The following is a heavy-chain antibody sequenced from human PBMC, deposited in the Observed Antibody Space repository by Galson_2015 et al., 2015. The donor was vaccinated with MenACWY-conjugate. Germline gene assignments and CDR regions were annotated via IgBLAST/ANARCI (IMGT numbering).Heavy chain of an antibody. CDR2: IVVGSGNT. V-gene: IGHV1-58*01. CDR3: AAASSADDDAFDI. CDR1: GFTFTNSA. D-gene: IGHD1-1*01. Sequence: VKVSCKASGFTFTNSAVQWVRQARGQRLEWIGWIVVGSGNTNYAQKFQERVTITRDMSTSTAYMELSSLRSEDTAVYYCAAASSADDDAFDIWGQGTMVTVSS. J-gene: IGHJ3*02.